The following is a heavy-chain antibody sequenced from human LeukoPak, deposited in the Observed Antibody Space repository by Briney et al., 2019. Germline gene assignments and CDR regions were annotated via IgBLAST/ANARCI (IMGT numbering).Heavy chain of an antibody. CDR2: INHEGGGI. D-gene: IGHD1-1*01. V-gene: IGHV3-7*01. CDR3: ATYINWVAGDV. Sequence: PGGPLRLSCAASGFTFSESWMRWVRQVPGQGLEWVAHINHEGGGIQYVDSVKGRFTISRDNAKGSVYLQMNSLRAEDTAIYHCATYINWVAGDVWGQGTTVIVSS. J-gene: IGHJ6*02. CDR1: GFTFSESW.